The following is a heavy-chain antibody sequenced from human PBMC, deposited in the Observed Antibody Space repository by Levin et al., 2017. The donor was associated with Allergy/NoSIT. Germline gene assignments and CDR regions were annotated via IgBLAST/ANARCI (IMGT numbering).Heavy chain of an antibody. V-gene: IGHV4-39*01. J-gene: IGHJ3*02. CDR3: ARQGLRSTPDAFDI. D-gene: IGHD4-17*01. CDR2: IYYSGST. CDR1: GGSISSSSYY. Sequence: KPSETLSLTCTVSGGSISSSSYYWGWIRQPPGKGLEWIGSIYYSGSTYYNPSLKSRVTISVDTSKNQFSLKLSSVTAADTAVYYCARQGLRSTPDAFDIWGQGTMVTVSS.